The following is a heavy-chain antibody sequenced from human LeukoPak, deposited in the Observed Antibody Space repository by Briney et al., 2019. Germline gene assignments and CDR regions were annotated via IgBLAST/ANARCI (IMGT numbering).Heavy chain of an antibody. CDR3: ARGIWSRTVSSYYFDC. CDR2: INAGNGHT. D-gene: IGHD3-3*01. Sequence: ASVEVSCKASGYTFTNYAMQWVRQAPGQRLEWMGWINAGNGHTRYSQRFRGRVTITRDTSASTVYMEVTSLRFEDTAVYYCARGIWSRTVSSYYFDCWGQGTLVTVSS. V-gene: IGHV1-3*01. CDR1: GYTFTNYA. J-gene: IGHJ4*02.